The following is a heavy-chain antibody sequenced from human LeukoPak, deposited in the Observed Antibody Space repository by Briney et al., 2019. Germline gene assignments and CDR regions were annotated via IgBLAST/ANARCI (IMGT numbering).Heavy chain of an antibody. V-gene: IGHV3-48*03. CDR1: GFTFRNYQ. Sequence: GGSLRLSCAASGFTFRNYQMNWVRQAPGKGLEWVSYIGNIISTTHYADSVRGRFTVSRDDAKSSLYLQMSSLRVEDTAVYYCARTAYDLRGQSLVPGLDSWGQGTLVAVSS. CDR2: IGNIISTT. CDR3: ARTAYDLRGQSLVPGLDS. D-gene: IGHD6-19*01. J-gene: IGHJ4*02.